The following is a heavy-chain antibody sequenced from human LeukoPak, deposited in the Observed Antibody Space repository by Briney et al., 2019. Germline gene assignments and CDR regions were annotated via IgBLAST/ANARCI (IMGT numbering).Heavy chain of an antibody. V-gene: IGHV3-23*01. CDR3: AKDLFLQGGSEY. J-gene: IGHJ4*02. CDR2: ISGSGGST. Sequence: WGSLKLSCAASGFTFRSYAMSWVRQAPGKGLEWVSAISGSGGSTYYADSVKGRFTISRDNSKDTLYLQMNSLRAEDTAVYYCAKDLFLQGGSEYWGQGTLVTVSS. D-gene: IGHD3-10*01. CDR1: GFTFRSYA.